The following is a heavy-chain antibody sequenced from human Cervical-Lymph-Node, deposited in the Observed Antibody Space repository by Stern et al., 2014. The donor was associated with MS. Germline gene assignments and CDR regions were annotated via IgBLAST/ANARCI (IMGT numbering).Heavy chain of an antibody. V-gene: IGHV5-51*01. CDR2: IYPDDSDI. Sequence: VKLVQSGAEVKKPGESLKISCKGSGYSFTNYWIAWVRQMPGKGLQSMGMIYPDDSDIRYSASFQGQVTIPADTSINTAYVQWSSLEASDTAIYYCARVDTLKPFDYWGQGTLVTVSS. CDR1: GYSFTNYW. J-gene: IGHJ4*02. D-gene: IGHD5-18*01. CDR3: ARVDTLKPFDY.